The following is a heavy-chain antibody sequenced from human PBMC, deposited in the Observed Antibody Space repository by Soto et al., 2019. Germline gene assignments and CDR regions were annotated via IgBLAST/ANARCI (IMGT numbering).Heavy chain of an antibody. D-gene: IGHD2-21*02. V-gene: IGHV1-3*01. Sequence: ASVKVSCKASGYTFTSYGISWVRQAPGQGLEWMGWINAGNGNTKYSQKFQGRVTITRDTSASTAYMELSSLRSEDTAVYYCERTYCGGDCYFDFDYWGQGTLVTVSS. CDR2: INAGNGNT. CDR1: GYTFTSYG. J-gene: IGHJ4*02. CDR3: ERTYCGGDCYFDFDY.